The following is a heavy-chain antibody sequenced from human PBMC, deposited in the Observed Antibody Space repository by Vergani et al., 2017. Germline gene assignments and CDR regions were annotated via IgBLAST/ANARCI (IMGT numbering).Heavy chain of an antibody. V-gene: IGHV1-3*01. D-gene: IGHD3-3*01. CDR3: ARFVYDFWSGFDAFDI. CDR1: GYTFTSYA. CDR2: NNAGNGNT. J-gene: IGHJ3*02. Sequence: QVQLVQSGAEVKKPGASVKVSCKASGYTFTSYAMHWVRQAPGQRLEWMGWNNAGNGNTKYSQKFQGRVTITRDTSASTAYMELSSLRSEDTAVYYCARFVYDFWSGFDAFDIWGQGTMVTVSS.